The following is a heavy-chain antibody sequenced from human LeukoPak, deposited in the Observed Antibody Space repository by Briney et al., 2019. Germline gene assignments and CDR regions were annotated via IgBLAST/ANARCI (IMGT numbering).Heavy chain of an antibody. Sequence: GGSLRLSCAASGFTFSSYWMSWVRQAPGKGLEWVANIKQDGSEEYYVDSVKGRFTISRDNAKNSLYLQMNSLRAEDTAVYYCARHVYDYSNLPYYFDYWGQGTLVTVSS. D-gene: IGHD4-11*01. CDR3: ARHVYDYSNLPYYFDY. V-gene: IGHV3-7*01. CDR2: IKQDGSEE. J-gene: IGHJ4*02. CDR1: GFTFSSYW.